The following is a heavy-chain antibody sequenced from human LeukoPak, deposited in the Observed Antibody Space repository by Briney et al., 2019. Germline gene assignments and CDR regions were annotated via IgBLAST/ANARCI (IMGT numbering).Heavy chain of an antibody. CDR2: IYTSGST. Sequence: SETLSLTCTVSGGSISSYYWSWIRQPPGKGLEWIGYIYTSGSTNYNPSLKSRVTISVDTSKNQFSLKLSSVTAADTAVYYCARVGIQLWSYYFDYWGQGTLVTVSS. CDR1: GGSISSYY. J-gene: IGHJ4*02. V-gene: IGHV4-4*09. D-gene: IGHD5-18*01. CDR3: ARVGIQLWSYYFDY.